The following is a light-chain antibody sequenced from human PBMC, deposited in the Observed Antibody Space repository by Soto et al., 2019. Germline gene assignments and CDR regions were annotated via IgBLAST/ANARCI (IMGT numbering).Light chain of an antibody. CDR1: QSVRNSY. V-gene: IGKV3-20*01. J-gene: IGKJ2*01. Sequence: EIVLTQFPDTLSLSPGERATLSCRASQSVRNSYLAWYQQRPGQAPRLLIYGADSRATGIPDRFSGSGSDTDFTLTISRLEPEDFAVYYCQQYGSSPRYTFVQGTKLEI. CDR2: GAD. CDR3: QQYGSSPRYT.